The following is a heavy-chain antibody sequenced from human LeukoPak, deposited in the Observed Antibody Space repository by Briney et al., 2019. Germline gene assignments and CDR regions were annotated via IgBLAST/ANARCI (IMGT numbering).Heavy chain of an antibody. CDR3: ARGGVVTAIHHTNFDY. CDR2: TNPSGGST. J-gene: IGHJ4*02. Sequence: ASVKVSCKASGYTFASYYMHWVRQAPGQGLEWMGITNPSGGSTSYAQKFQGRVTMTRDMSTSTVYMELSSLRSEDTAVYYCARGGVVTAIHHTNFDYWGQGTLVTVSS. V-gene: IGHV1-46*01. D-gene: IGHD2-21*02. CDR1: GYTFASYY.